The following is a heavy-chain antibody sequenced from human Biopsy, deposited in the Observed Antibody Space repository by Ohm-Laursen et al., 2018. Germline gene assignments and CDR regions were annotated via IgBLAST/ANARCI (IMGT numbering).Heavy chain of an antibody. CDR1: GVYISDYY. Sequence: LSLTCRVSGVYISDYYWSWIRQPPGRGLEWVGSIYYSGSTNYNPSLKSRVTISADTSKSQLSLHLTSVTAADTAVYYCASRGLVMASDYYFDDWGQGTLVTVSS. D-gene: IGHD3/OR15-3a*01. CDR2: IYYSGST. CDR3: ASRGLVMASDYYFDD. V-gene: IGHV4-59*08. J-gene: IGHJ4*02.